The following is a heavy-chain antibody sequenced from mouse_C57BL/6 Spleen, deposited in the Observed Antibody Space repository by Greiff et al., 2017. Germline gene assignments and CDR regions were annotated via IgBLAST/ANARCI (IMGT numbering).Heavy chain of an antibody. CDR1: GYTFTSYT. J-gene: IGHJ4*01. V-gene: IGHV1-4*01. D-gene: IGHD1-1*01. Sequence: QVQLKQSGAELARPGASVKMSCKASGYTFTSYTMHWVKQRPGQGLEWIGYINPSSGYTKYNQKFKDKATLTADKSSSTAYMQLSSLTSEDSAVYYCARRGITTVVAYYYAMDYWGQGTSVTVSS. CDR2: INPSSGYT. CDR3: ARRGITTVVAYYYAMDY.